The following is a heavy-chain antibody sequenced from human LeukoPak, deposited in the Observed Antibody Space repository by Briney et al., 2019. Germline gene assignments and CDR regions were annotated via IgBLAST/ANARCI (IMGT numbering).Heavy chain of an antibody. D-gene: IGHD6-13*01. CDR2: IWYDGSNK. V-gene: IGHV3-33*01. J-gene: IGHJ4*02. Sequence: GGSLRLSCAASGFTFSSYGMHGVRQARGKGLEWVAFIWYDGSNKYYADSVKGRLTISRDNSKHTLSLQMNSLRAEDKAVYYCARGSASYSRSWSSLGYWGQGTLVTVSS. CDR3: ARGSASYSRSWSSLGY. CDR1: GFTFSSYG.